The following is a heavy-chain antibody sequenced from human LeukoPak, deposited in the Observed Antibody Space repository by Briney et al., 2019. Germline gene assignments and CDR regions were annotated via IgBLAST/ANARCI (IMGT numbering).Heavy chain of an antibody. CDR3: ARDNYGGYFDS. V-gene: IGHV3-7*01. Sequence: GGSLRLSCAASGFAFTTYWMTWVRQTPGKGLEWVANIKQDGTKKNYLDSVKGRFTISRDNTNNSLYLQMSGLRTEDTAVYYCARDNYGGYFDSWGQGTLVTVSS. CDR1: GFAFTTYW. J-gene: IGHJ4*02. CDR2: IKQDGTKK. D-gene: IGHD4-23*01.